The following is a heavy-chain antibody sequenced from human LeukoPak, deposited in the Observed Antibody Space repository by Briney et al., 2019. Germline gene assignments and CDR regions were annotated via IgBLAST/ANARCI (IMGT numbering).Heavy chain of an antibody. V-gene: IGHV1-2*02. Sequence: GASVKVSCKPSLYTFTAYYIHWVRQAPGQELEWVAWINPSSGGANYAQKFQGRVTMTRDTSITTAYLELSSLRSDGTAVYYCARGPPSTVLTPDDAFDIWGHGTVVTVSS. CDR1: LYTFTAYY. D-gene: IGHD4-23*01. J-gene: IGHJ3*02. CDR2: INPSSGGA. CDR3: ARGPPSTVLTPDDAFDI.